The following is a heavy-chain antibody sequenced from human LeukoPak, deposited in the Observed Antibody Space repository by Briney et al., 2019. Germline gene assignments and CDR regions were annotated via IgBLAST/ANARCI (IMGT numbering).Heavy chain of an antibody. D-gene: IGHD1-1*01. CDR3: ARDLYNYANN. CDR1: GFTVSSNS. J-gene: IGHJ4*03. V-gene: IGHV3-53*01. Sequence: GGSLRLSCAASGFTVSSNSMSWVRQAPGKGLEWVSVIYSGGSTYYADSVKGRFTISRDNSKNTLYLQMNSLRAEDTAVYYCARDLYNYANNWGAGTLVTVSS. CDR2: IYSGGST.